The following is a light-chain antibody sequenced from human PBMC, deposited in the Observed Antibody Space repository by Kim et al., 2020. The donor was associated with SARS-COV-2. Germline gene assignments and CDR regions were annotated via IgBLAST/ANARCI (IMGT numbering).Light chain of an antibody. CDR3: QEYGTSTWT. Sequence: APGERATLSCRASQSLSRSFLAWYQQRPGQAPRLLIYDASSRAAGIPDRFSGSGSGTDFSLTISRLESEDSAVYYCQEYGTSTWTFGQGTKVDIK. CDR2: DAS. J-gene: IGKJ1*01. V-gene: IGKV3-20*01. CDR1: QSLSRSF.